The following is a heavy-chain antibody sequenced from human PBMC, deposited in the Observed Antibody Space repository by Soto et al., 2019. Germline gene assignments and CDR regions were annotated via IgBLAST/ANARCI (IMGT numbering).Heavy chain of an antibody. D-gene: IGHD3-10*01. Sequence: GSLRLSCAASVFKLRDHALSWVRQAAGGGLEWVSGISGSEDRTNYADFVRGRFIISKDRAKNTLYLDMSGLRVDDTAVYFCGRTYTGGWGQGTLVTVSS. J-gene: IGHJ4*02. CDR3: GRTYTGG. V-gene: IGHV3-23*01. CDR2: ISGSEDRT. CDR1: VFKLRDHA.